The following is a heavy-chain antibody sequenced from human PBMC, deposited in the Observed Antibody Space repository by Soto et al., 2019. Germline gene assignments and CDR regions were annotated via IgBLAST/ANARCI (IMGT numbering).Heavy chain of an antibody. V-gene: IGHV3-23*01. J-gene: IGHJ3*01. CDR2: ISGSGGST. CDR3: AKESRNKGDAFDF. CDR1: GFTFSKYA. D-gene: IGHD4-4*01. Sequence: VQLLESGGGLVQPGGSLRLACAASGFTFSKYAMSWVRQAPGKGLEWVSAISGSGGSTYYADSVKGRFTISRDNSRNTLSLQVNSLRAEDTAAYYCAKESRNKGDAFDFWGQGTMVTVSS.